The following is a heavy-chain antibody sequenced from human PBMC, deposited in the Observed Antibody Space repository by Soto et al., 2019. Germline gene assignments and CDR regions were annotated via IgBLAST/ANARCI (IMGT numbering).Heavy chain of an antibody. Sequence: EVQLVESGGGLVQPGGSLKLSCAASGFTFSGSVMHWVRQASGKGLEWVGRIRGKADSYATAYGASVKGRFTISRDDSKNTAYLQMTSLKAEDTAVYYCTRRRAPQAGEFYTGVDAFDIWGQGTMVTVSS. V-gene: IGHV3-73*02. CDR3: TRRRAPQAGEFYTGVDAFDI. J-gene: IGHJ3*02. CDR1: GFTFSGSV. D-gene: IGHD3-16*01. CDR2: IRGKADSYAT.